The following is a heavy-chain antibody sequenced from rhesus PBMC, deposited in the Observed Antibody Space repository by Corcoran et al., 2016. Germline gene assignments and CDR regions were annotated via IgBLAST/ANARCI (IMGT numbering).Heavy chain of an antibody. CDR3: ARDVGYSSGWSVWYFDI. CDR2: IYGSSTST. Sequence: QVQLQESGPGVVKPSEPLSLTCAVSGGPISDSYRWSWIGPPPGRGLEGIGYIYGSSTSTNYNPSLKSRVTISKDTSKNQFSLKLSSVTAADTAVYYCARDVGYSSGWSVWYFDIWGPGTPITISS. CDR1: GGPISDSYR. J-gene: IGHJ2*01. V-gene: IGHV4S10*01. D-gene: IGHD6S26*01.